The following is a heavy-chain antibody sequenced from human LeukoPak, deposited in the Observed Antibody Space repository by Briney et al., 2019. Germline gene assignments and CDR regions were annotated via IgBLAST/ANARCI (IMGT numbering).Heavy chain of an antibody. D-gene: IGHD3-22*01. CDR1: GGSFSGYY. Sequence: SETLSLTCAVYGGSFSGYYWSWIRQPPGKGLEWIGEINHSGSTNYNLSLKSRVTISVDTSKNQFSLKLSSVTAADTAVYYCARGSDSSGYGADFDYWGQGTLVTVSS. CDR3: ARGSDSSGYGADFDY. CDR2: INHSGST. V-gene: IGHV4-34*01. J-gene: IGHJ4*02.